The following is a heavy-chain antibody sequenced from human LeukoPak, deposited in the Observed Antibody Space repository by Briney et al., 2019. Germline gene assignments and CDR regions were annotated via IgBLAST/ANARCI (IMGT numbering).Heavy chain of an antibody. J-gene: IGHJ4*02. V-gene: IGHV1-69*13. CDR1: GGTLSSYA. CDR3: ASPGNQLLFSWLAY. D-gene: IGHD2-2*01. CDR2: IIPIFGTA. Sequence: SVKVSCKASGGTLSSYAISWVRQAPGQGLEWMGGIIPIFGTANYAQKFQGRVTITADESTSTAYMELSSLRSEDTAVYYCASPGNQLLFSWLAYWGQGTLVTVSS.